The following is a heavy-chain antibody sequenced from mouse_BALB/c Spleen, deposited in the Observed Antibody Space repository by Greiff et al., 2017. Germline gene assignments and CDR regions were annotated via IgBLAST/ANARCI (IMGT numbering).Heavy chain of an antibody. V-gene: IGHV5-17*02. D-gene: IGHD2-4*01. CDR2: ISSGSSTI. J-gene: IGHJ1*01. CDR1: GFTFSSFG. Sequence: EVQRVESGGGLVQPGGSRKLSCAASGFTFSSFGMHWVRQAPEKGLEWVAYISSGSSTIYYADTMKGRFTISRDNPKNTLFLQMTSLRSEDTAMYYCARSDYDYDSWYFDVWGAGTTVTVSS. CDR3: ARSDYDYDSWYFDV.